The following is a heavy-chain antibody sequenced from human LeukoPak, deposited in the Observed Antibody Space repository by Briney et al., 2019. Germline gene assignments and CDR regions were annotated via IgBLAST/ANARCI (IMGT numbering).Heavy chain of an antibody. CDR3: ARLHYDILTGYLLIDY. V-gene: IGHV7-4-1*02. J-gene: IGHJ4*02. CDR2: INTNTGDP. D-gene: IGHD3-9*01. Sequence: ASVKVSCKASGYTFTSYAMNWVRQAPGQGLEWMGWINTNTGDPTYAQGFTGRFVFSLDTSVSTAYLQISSLKAEDTAVYYCARLHYDILTGYLLIDYWGQGTLVTVSS. CDR1: GYTFTSYA.